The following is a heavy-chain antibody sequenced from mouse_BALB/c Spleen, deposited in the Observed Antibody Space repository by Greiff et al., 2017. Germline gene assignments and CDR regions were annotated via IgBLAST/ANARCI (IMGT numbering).Heavy chain of an antibody. CDR2: ISSGSSTI. V-gene: IGHV5-17*02. D-gene: IGHD2-1*01. CDR3: ARSGNYGENAMDY. J-gene: IGHJ4*01. CDR1: GFTFSSFG. Sequence: EVKLMESGGGLVQPGGSRKLSCAASGFTFSSFGMHWVRQAPEKGLEWVAYISSGSSTIYYADTVKGRFTISRDNPKNTLFLQMTSLRSEDTAMYYCARSGNYGENAMDYWGQGTSVTVSS.